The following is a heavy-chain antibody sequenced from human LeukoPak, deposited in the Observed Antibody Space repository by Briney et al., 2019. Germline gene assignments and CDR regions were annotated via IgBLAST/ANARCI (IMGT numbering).Heavy chain of an antibody. D-gene: IGHD3-10*01. CDR1: GFSFSNYE. CDR3: ARSNYYGSGSYYNVGKYFDY. CDR2: ISGSGRTK. Sequence: GGSLRLSCAASGFSFSNYEMNWVRQAPGRGLEWLSYISGSGRTKYYADSVKGRFTISRDNAKRSLYLQMNSLRAGDTAVYYCARSNYYGSGSYYNVGKYFDYWGQGTLVTVSS. J-gene: IGHJ4*02. V-gene: IGHV3-48*03.